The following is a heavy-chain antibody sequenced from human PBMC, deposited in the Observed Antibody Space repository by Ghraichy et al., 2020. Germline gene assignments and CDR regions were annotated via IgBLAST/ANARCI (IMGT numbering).Heavy chain of an antibody. CDR2: ISGTGDTT. D-gene: IGHD3-3*01. CDR3: AKDMMVLRTLEWQLFFDD. Sequence: GGSLRLSCATSGFTFTSNAMSWVRQAPGKGLEWVSAISGTGDTTYHADSVKGRFTISRDNSRNTLSLQMNSLRAEDTAIYYCAKDMMVLRTLEWQLFFDDWGQGSLVTVSS. V-gene: IGHV3-23*01. J-gene: IGHJ4*02. CDR1: GFTFTSNA.